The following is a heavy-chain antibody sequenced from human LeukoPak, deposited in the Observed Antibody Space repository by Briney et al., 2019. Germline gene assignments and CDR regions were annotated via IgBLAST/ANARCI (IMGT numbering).Heavy chain of an antibody. CDR2: IYCSGST. Sequence: SETLSLTCTVSGGSISSYYWSWIRQPPGKGLEWIGYIYCSGSTNYNPSLKSRVTISVDTSKNQFSLKLSSVTAADTAVYYCARDLGYYDSSGYQAYWYFDLWGRGTLVTVSS. CDR1: GGSISSYY. V-gene: IGHV4-59*01. D-gene: IGHD3-22*01. CDR3: ARDLGYYDSSGYQAYWYFDL. J-gene: IGHJ2*01.